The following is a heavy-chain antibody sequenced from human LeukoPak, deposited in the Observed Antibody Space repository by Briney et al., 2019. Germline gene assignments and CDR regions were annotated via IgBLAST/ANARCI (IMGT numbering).Heavy chain of an antibody. V-gene: IGHV3-7*03. J-gene: IGHJ5*02. CDR3: ARDYTGYFP. CDR2: IKTDGSEK. CDR1: GLTVSSNY. Sequence: PGGSLRLSCAASGLTVSSNYMSWVRQAPGKGLEWVANIKTDGSEKYYVDSVKGRFTISRDNAKNSLYLQMNSLRAEDTAVYYCARDYTGYFPWGQGTLVIVSS. D-gene: IGHD3-9*01.